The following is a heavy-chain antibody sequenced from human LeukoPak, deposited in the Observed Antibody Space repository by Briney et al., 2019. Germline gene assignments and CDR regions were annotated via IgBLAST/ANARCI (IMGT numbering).Heavy chain of an antibody. CDR3: ARAYFNWNPDFHYYYGMDV. CDR2: IYYSGGT. V-gene: IGHV4-59*01. J-gene: IGHJ6*02. D-gene: IGHD1-20*01. Sequence: SETLSLTCTVSGGSINGYYWNWIRQPPGKGLEWIGYIYYSGGTYYNPSLKGRATISVDMSKNQFSLKLSSVTAADTAVYYCARAYFNWNPDFHYYYGMDVWRQGTTVTVSS. CDR1: GGSINGYY.